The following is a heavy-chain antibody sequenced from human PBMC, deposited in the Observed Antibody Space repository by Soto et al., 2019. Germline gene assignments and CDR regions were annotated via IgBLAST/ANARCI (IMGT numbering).Heavy chain of an antibody. CDR3: AGYSRSSTGAFDI. J-gene: IGHJ3*02. V-gene: IGHV3-23*01. D-gene: IGHD6-13*01. Sequence: EVQLLESGGGLVQPGGSLRLSCAASGFTFSSYAMSWVRQAPGKGLEWVSAISGSGGSTYYADSVKGRFTISRDNSKNTLDVQMNSLRAEDTAVYYCAGYSRSSTGAFDIWGQGTMVTVSS. CDR2: ISGSGGST. CDR1: GFTFSSYA.